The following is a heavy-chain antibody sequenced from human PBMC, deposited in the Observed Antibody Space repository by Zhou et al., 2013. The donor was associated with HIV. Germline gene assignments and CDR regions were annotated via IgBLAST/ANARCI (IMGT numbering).Heavy chain of an antibody. CDR3: ARHGGXSTTLPFDP. CDR1: GDSISSAYF. CDR2: VYHSGNT. V-gene: IGHV4-38-2*01. Sequence: VQLQESGPGLVKPSETLSLTCSVSGDSISSAYFWGWIRQPPGKGLEWIGSVYHSGNTNSNPSLKSRVTMSVDTSKNHFSLNLSSVTAADTAVYYCARHGGXSTTLPFDPWGQGTLVTVSS. D-gene: IGHD2-2*01. J-gene: IGHJ5*02.